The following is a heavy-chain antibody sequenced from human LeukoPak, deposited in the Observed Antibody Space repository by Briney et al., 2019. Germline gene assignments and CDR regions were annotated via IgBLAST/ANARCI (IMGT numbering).Heavy chain of an antibody. J-gene: IGHJ5*02. Sequence: GGSLRLSCAASGFTFDDYAMHWVRQAPGKGLEWVSGISWNSGSIGYADSVKGRFTISRDNSKNSLYLQMNSLRTEDTALYYCAKDPVLRFLSINWFDPWGQGTLVTVTS. CDR1: GFTFDDYA. D-gene: IGHD3-3*01. V-gene: IGHV3-9*01. CDR2: ISWNSGSI. CDR3: AKDPVLRFLSINWFDP.